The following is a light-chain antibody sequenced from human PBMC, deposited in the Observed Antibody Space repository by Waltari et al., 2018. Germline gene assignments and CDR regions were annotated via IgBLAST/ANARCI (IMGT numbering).Light chain of an antibody. Sequence: DIVMTQSPLSLPVTPGEPASISCRSSQSLLQRNGYNYLDWYLQKPGQSPQLLIYLGSNRASGVPDRFSGSGSGTDFTLKISRVEAEDVGVYYCMQALQTPLTFGPGTKVDIK. J-gene: IGKJ3*01. CDR2: LGS. CDR1: QSLLQRNGYNY. CDR3: MQALQTPLT. V-gene: IGKV2-28*01.